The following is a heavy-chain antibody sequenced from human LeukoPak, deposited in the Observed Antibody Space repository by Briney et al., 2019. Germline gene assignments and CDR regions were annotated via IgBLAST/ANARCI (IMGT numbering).Heavy chain of an antibody. CDR1: GFTFSSYD. Sequence: LRLSCAASGFTFSSYDMSWIRQHPGKGLEWIGYIYYSGSTYYNPSLKSRVTISVDTSKNQFSLKLSSVTAADTAVYYCARESYYYGSGSSKLLDVWGQGTTVTVSS. CDR2: IYYSGST. J-gene: IGHJ6*02. V-gene: IGHV4-31*02. D-gene: IGHD3-10*01. CDR3: ARESYYYGSGSSKLLDV.